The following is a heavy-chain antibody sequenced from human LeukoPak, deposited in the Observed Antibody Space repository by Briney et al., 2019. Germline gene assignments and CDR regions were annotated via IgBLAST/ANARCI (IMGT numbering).Heavy chain of an antibody. CDR3: AKRDDSSGYRYYFDY. Sequence: GGSLRLSCAASGFTFSSYAMSWVRQAPGKGLEWVSAISGSGGSTYYADSVKGRFTISRVNSKNTLYLQMNSLRAEDTAVYYCAKRDDSSGYRYYFDYWGQGTLVTVSS. D-gene: IGHD3-22*01. J-gene: IGHJ4*02. CDR1: GFTFSSYA. V-gene: IGHV3-23*01. CDR2: ISGSGGST.